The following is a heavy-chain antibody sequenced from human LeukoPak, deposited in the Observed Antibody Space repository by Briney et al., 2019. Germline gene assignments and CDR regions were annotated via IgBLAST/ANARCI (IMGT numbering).Heavy chain of an antibody. CDR2: IYYSGST. V-gene: IGHV4-61*08. Sequence: SETLSLTCTVSGGSISSGGYYWSWIRQPPGKGLEWIGYIYYSGSTNYNPSLKSRVTISVDTSKNQFSLKLSSVTAADTAVYYCARVPDPYNYGSETLNNWFDPWGQGTLVTVSS. CDR1: GGSISSGGYY. D-gene: IGHD3-10*01. CDR3: ARVPDPYNYGSETLNNWFDP. J-gene: IGHJ5*02.